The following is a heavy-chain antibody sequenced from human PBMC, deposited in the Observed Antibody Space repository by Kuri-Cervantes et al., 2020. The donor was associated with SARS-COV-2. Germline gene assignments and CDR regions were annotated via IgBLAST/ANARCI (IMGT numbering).Heavy chain of an antibody. J-gene: IGHJ4*02. V-gene: IGHV4-30-4*08. CDR3: AREEGYGSGSCGEDY. Sequence: SETLSLTCTVSGGSISSGDHYWSWIRQPPGKGLEWIGYIYYSGSTYYNPSLKSRVTISVDTSKNQFSLKLSSVTAADTAVYYCAREEGYGSGSCGEDYWGQGTLVTVS. D-gene: IGHD3-10*01. CDR2: IYYSGST. CDR1: GGSISSGDHY.